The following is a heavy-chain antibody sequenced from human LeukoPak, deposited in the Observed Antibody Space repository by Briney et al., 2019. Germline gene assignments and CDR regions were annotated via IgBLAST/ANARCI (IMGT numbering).Heavy chain of an antibody. CDR1: GRFNSRSSYY. CDR2: IYYSGST. V-gene: IGHV4-39*07. J-gene: IGHJ5*02. Sequence: DPQSLPCSLCGRFNSRSSYYWGWIRQPPAKGLEWLWSIYYSGSTHYDASLKSRVTISVDTSKYQFSLKLSSVTAADTAVYYCARVGGIADNWFDPWGQGTLVTVSS. D-gene: IGHD6-13*01. CDR3: ARVGGIADNWFDP.